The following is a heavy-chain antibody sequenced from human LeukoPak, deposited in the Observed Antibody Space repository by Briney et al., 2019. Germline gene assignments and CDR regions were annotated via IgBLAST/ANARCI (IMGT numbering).Heavy chain of an antibody. CDR3: ARGLGYCSGGSCYGRYFDY. J-gene: IGHJ4*02. D-gene: IGHD2-15*01. Sequence: ASVKVSCKASGGTFSSYAISWVRQAPGQGLGWMGGIIPIFGTANYAQKFQGRVTITADESTSTAYMELSSLRSEDTAVYYCARGLGYCSGGSCYGRYFDYWGQGTLVTVSS. CDR2: IIPIFGTA. CDR1: GGTFSSYA. V-gene: IGHV1-69*13.